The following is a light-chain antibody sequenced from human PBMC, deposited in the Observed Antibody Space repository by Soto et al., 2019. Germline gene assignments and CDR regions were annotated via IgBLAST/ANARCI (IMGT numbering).Light chain of an antibody. CDR2: DVT. CDR3: TSYTSTSTYV. CDR1: SSDVGAYNY. V-gene: IGLV2-14*01. J-gene: IGLJ1*01. Sequence: QSALTQPASVSGPPGQSITISCNGTSSDVGAYNYVSWYQHHPGKAPRLVIYDVTNRPSGISDRFSGSKSGNTASLTISGLLAEDEADYYCTSYTSTSTYVFGTGTSSPS.